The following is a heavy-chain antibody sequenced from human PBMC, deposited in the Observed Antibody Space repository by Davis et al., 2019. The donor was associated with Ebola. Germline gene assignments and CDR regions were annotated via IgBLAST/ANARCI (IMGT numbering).Heavy chain of an antibody. J-gene: IGHJ4*02. CDR3: ARSLVGATSS. V-gene: IGHV1-18*01. CDR2: ISAYNGNT. CDR1: GYTFTSYG. D-gene: IGHD1-26*01. Sequence: AASVKVSCKASGYTFTSYGISWVRQAPGQGLEWMGWISAYNGNTNYAQKLQGRVTMTEDTSTDTAYMELSSLRSEDTAVYYCARSLVGATSSWGQGTLVTVSS.